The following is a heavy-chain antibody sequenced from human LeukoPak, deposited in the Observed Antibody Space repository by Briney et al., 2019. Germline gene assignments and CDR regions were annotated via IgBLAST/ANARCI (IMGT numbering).Heavy chain of an antibody. D-gene: IGHD4-17*01. CDR1: GXXFXXXW. V-gene: IGHV3-74*03. CDR2: LSGDGSSS. J-gene: IGHJ4*02. Sequence: GGSLRLSCVASGXXFXXXWXXXXXXTXGXXLLXVXRLSGDGSSSKYADSLKGRFTISRDNAKNTLYLQMNSLRVDDTAVYFCVRASTTVPNLLDNWGQGTLVTVSS. CDR3: VRASTTVPNLLDN.